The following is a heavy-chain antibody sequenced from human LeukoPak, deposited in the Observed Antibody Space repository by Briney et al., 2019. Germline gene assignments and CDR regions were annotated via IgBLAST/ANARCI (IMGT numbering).Heavy chain of an antibody. CDR2: INPNSGGT. Sequence: ASVKVSCKASRYTFTGYYMHWVRQAPGQGLEWVGRINPNSGGTNYAQKFQGRVTMTRDTSISTAYMELSRLRSDDTAVYYCARSTRGYYYFDYWGQGTLVTVFS. D-gene: IGHD3-22*01. CDR1: RYTFTGYY. J-gene: IGHJ4*02. CDR3: ARSTRGYYYFDY. V-gene: IGHV1-2*06.